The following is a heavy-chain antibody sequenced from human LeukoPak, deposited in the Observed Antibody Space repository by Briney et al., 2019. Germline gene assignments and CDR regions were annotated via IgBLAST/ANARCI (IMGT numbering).Heavy chain of an antibody. J-gene: IGHJ3*01. CDR1: GFTFDDYA. Sequence: GGSPSLSCAASGFTFDDYAMHWVRQAPGKGREWVPGISWNSDTGITGYVDSVKGRFTISRDNAKNSLYLQMSSLRAEDTALYYCAKGGSGSYSLDAFDVWGQGTMVTVSS. CDR3: AKGGSGSYSLDAFDV. D-gene: IGHD3-10*01. V-gene: IGHV3-9*01. CDR2: ISWNSDTGIT.